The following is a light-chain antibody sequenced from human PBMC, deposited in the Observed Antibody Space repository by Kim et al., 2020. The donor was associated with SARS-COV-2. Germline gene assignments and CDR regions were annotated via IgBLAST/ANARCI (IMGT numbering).Light chain of an antibody. Sequence: QSALAQPASVSGSPGQSIIISCTGTSSDVGGSHYVSWYQQHPGKAPKLMIYDVSNRPSWVSNRFSGSKSGNTASLTISGLRTEDEAEYYCSSYTSSSALVFGGGTKVTVL. CDR2: DVS. J-gene: IGLJ3*02. CDR1: SSDVGGSHY. CDR3: SSYTSSSALV. V-gene: IGLV2-14*03.